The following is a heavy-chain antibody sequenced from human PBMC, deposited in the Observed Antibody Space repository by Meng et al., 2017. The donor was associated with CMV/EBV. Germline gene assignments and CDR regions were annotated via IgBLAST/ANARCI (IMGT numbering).Heavy chain of an antibody. CDR2: INHSGST. CDR3: ARGVGGWFDP. Sequence: QLPLQRWGAGLLNPSRTLSLTCAVYVGSFSGYYWSWIRQPPGKGLEWIGEINHSGSTNYNPSLKSRVTISVDTSKNQFSLKLSSVTAADTAVYYCARGVGGWFDPWGQGTLVTGSS. CDR1: VGSFSGYY. D-gene: IGHD1-26*01. V-gene: IGHV4-34*01. J-gene: IGHJ5*02.